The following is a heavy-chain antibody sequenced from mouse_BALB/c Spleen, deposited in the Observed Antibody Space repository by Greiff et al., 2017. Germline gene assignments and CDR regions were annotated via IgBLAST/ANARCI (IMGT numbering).Heavy chain of an antibody. CDR2: ISSGGGST. J-gene: IGHJ1*01. Sequence: EVNVVESGGGLVKPGGSLKLSCAASGFAFSSYDMSWVRQTPEKRLEWVAYISSGGGSTYYPDTVKGRFTISRDNAKNTLYLQMSSLKSEDTAMYYCARHAGMSTTLWYFDVWGAGTTVTVSS. D-gene: IGHD2-4*01. CDR1: GFAFSSYD. CDR3: ARHAGMSTTLWYFDV. V-gene: IGHV5-12-1*01.